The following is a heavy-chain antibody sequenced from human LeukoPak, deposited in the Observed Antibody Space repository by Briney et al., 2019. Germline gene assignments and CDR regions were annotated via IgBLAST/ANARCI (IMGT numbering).Heavy chain of an antibody. Sequence: VGSLKLSCAASGFTFSSYAMHWVRQAPGKGLEWMAVISYDLSNKYYADSVKGRFTISRDDAKNSLYLQMTSLRAEDPAVYYCARGGFGYYYGMDVWGQGTTVTVSS. D-gene: IGHD3-10*01. CDR1: GFTFSSYA. CDR3: ARGGFGYYYGMDV. CDR2: ISYDLSNK. V-gene: IGHV3-30*07. J-gene: IGHJ6*02.